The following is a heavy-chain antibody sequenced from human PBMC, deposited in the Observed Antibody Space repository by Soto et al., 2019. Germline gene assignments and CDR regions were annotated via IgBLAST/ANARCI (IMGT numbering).Heavy chain of an antibody. CDR3: ARDLGSGWFYFDF. D-gene: IGHD6-19*01. V-gene: IGHV1-2*02. CDR1: GYTCTDYY. CDR2: INPNGGGT. J-gene: IGHJ4*02. Sequence: ASVKVSRTASGYTCTDYYIDWLLQAPGQGLEWMGWINPNGGGTRYAQKFQGRVTMTGDTSITTASMELTRLRSDDTAVYYCARDLGSGWFYFDFWGQGTLVTVCS.